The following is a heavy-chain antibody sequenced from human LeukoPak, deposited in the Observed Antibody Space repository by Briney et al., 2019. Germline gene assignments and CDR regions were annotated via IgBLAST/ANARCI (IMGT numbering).Heavy chain of an antibody. V-gene: IGHV4-61*01. J-gene: IGHJ4*02. CDR1: GGLDSSGIYY. CDR2: IYYSGST. Sequence: SGTLSLTRTVSGGLDSSGIYYWRCLRQPPGKALVGIGYIYYSGSTNYNPSLKRRVTISVDTSKNQFSLKLSSVTAADTAVYYRAGRLWFREFRIDYWGQGTLVTVSS. D-gene: IGHD3-10*01. CDR3: AGRLWFREFRIDY.